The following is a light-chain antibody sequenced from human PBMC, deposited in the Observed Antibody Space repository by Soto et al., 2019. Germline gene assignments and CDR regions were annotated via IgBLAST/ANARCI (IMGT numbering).Light chain of an antibody. CDR2: GAS. J-gene: IGKJ2*01. V-gene: IGKV3-20*01. CDR3: QQYPGYT. Sequence: EIVLTQSPGTLSLSPGERATLSCRASQSVSSSYLAWYQQKPGQAPRLLIYGASSRATGIPDRFSGSGSGTDFTLTISRLEAEEFAVYYCQQYPGYTFGQGTKLEIK. CDR1: QSVSSSY.